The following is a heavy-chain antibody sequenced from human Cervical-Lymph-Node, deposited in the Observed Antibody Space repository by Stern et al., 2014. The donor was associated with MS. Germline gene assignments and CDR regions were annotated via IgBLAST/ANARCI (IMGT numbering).Heavy chain of an antibody. D-gene: IGHD2-8*02. CDR3: ARGSAGAGAFFDY. J-gene: IGHJ4*02. Sequence: VQLVQSGAEVKKPGESLKISCKGSGYTFSNSWIGWVRQMPGRGLEWMGIIYPGDSDNRYSPSFQGQITISADKSNSTAYLQWNSLKASDTAIFYCARGSAGAGAFFDYWGQGTLVTVSS. CDR2: IYPGDSDN. V-gene: IGHV5-51*01. CDR1: GYTFSNSW.